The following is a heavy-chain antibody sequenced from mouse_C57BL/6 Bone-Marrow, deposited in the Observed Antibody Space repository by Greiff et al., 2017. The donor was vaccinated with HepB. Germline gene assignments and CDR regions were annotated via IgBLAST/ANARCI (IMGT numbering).Heavy chain of an antibody. CDR2: ISNGGGST. V-gene: IGHV5-12*01. J-gene: IGHJ1*03. Sequence: EVQRVESGGGLVQPGGSLKLSCAASGFTFSDYYMYWVRQTPEKRLEWVAYISNGGGSTYYPDTVKGRFTISRDNAKNTLYLQMSRLKSEDTAMYYCARTPDWYFDVWGTGTTVTVSS. CDR1: GFTFSDYY. CDR3: ARTPDWYFDV.